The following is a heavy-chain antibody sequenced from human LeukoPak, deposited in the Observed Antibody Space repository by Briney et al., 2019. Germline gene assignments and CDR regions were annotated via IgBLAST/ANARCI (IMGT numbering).Heavy chain of an antibody. Sequence: SETLSLTCTASGGTVSSGTYHWSCNRQPPGKGLEWIGYIYYSGSTTYNPSLKSRVTISVNTSKNQFSLKLSSVTAADTAVYYCARLSRGYNYGYLDYWGQGTLVTVSS. J-gene: IGHJ4*02. CDR3: ARLSRGYNYGYLDY. V-gene: IGHV4-61*01. CDR1: GGTVSSGTYH. D-gene: IGHD5-18*01. CDR2: IYYSGST.